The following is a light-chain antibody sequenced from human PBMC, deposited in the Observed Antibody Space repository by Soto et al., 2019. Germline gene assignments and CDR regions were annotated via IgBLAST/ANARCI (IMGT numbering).Light chain of an antibody. CDR3: SSYTTRTTHV. Sequence: QSALTQPASVSGSPGQSITIACTGTSSDVGAYNYVAWYQQHPDKAPKLMIYEVSNRPSGVSNRFSGSKSGNTASLSISGLQAEDEADYYCSSYTTRTTHVFGTGTKLTVL. J-gene: IGLJ1*01. V-gene: IGLV2-14*01. CDR2: EVS. CDR1: SSDVGAYNY.